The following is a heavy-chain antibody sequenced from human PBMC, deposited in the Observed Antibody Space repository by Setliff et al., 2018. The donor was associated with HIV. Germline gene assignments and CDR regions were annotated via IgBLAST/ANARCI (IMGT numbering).Heavy chain of an antibody. V-gene: IGHV4-59*11. Sequence: SETLSLTCVISGGSMGSHYWSWIRQSPGKGLEWIGNIHYTGISDINPSLKRRATISLDRPKIQFSLKLSSVTAADTAVYYCARDSVGATQMDYWGQGTLVTVSS. J-gene: IGHJ4*02. CDR1: GGSMGSHY. D-gene: IGHD1-26*01. CDR3: ARDSVGATQMDY. CDR2: IHYTGIS.